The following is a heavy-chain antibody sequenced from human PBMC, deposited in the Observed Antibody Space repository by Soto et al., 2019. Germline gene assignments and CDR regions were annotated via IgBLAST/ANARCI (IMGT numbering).Heavy chain of an antibody. V-gene: IGHV3-21*01. J-gene: IGHJ4*02. CDR3: AIAPVVAATFDF. Sequence: EVQLVESGGGLVKPGGSLTLSCAASGFAFRSYNMNWVRQAPGKGLDCVASISIGSSNIYYADSVTGGFTISRDNAKNTLFLQMDNLRAEDSAVYYCAIAPVVAATFDFWGQGTLVTVSS. D-gene: IGHD2-15*01. CDR1: GFAFRSYN. CDR2: ISIGSSNI.